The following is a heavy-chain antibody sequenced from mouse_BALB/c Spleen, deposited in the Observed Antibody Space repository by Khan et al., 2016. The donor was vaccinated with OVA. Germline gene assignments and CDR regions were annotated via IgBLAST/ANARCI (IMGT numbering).Heavy chain of an antibody. CDR1: GYTFTSFW. V-gene: IGHV1S127*01. J-gene: IGHJ3*01. Sequence: QVQLQQPGPELVRPGASVKMSCKASGYTFTSFWIHWVKQRPGQGLEWIGMIDPSKSETRLTQKFKDKATLNVDKSSNTAYMQLSRLTSEDSAVYYCARGGYGSPFAYWGQGTLVTVSA. CDR2: IDPSKSET. D-gene: IGHD1-1*01. CDR3: ARGGYGSPFAY.